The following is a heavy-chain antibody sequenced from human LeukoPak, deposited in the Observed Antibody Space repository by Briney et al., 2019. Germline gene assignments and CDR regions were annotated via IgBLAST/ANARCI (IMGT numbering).Heavy chain of an antibody. CDR2: INHSGST. CDR1: GGSFSGYY. J-gene: IGHJ4*02. Sequence: SETLSLTCAVYGGSFSGYYWSWIRQPPGKGLEWIGEINHSGSTNYNPSLKSRVTISVDTSKNQFSLKLSSVTAADTAVYYCARVLDNWNQDYWGQGTLVTVSS. CDR3: ARVLDNWNQDY. V-gene: IGHV4-34*01. D-gene: IGHD1-20*01.